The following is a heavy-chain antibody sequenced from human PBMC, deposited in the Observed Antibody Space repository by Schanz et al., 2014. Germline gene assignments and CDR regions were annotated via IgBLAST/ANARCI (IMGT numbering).Heavy chain of an antibody. D-gene: IGHD6-13*01. CDR3: ARDNLVSSSWYNYYGMDV. Sequence: QVQLVQSGAELKNPGASVKVSCKASGYIFSSYAIHWVRQAPGQGLEWMGRISPSSGGTNYAQNFQGRVTMTKDTSINTVYMELSTLTSDDSAVYYCARDNLVSSSWYNYYGMDVWGQGTTVTVSS. CDR1: GYIFSSYA. V-gene: IGHV1-2*06. CDR2: ISPSSGGT. J-gene: IGHJ6*02.